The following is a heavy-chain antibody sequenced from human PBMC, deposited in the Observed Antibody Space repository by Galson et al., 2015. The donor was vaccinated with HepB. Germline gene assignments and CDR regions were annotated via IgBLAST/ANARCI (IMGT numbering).Heavy chain of an antibody. Sequence: QSGAEVKKPGQSLKISCKGSGYSFTNYWIGWVCQMPGKGLEWMGIIFPGDSDTRYSPSFQGQVTISADKSTATAYLEWSSLKASDTAMYFCARFSAAGFSLNWFDPWGQGTLVTVSS. CDR3: ARFSAAGFSLNWFDP. D-gene: IGHD1-14*01. CDR2: IFPGDSDT. V-gene: IGHV5-51*01. CDR1: GYSFTNYW. J-gene: IGHJ5*02.